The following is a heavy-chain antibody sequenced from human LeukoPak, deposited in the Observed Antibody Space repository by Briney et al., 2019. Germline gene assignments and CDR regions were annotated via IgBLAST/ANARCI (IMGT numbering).Heavy chain of an antibody. CDR1: GGSISSYY. Sequence: PSETLSLTCTVSGGSISSYYWSWIRQPPGKGLEWIGYIYYSGSTNYNPSLKSRVTISVDTSKNQFSLKLRSVTAADTAVYYCARVLPETLAYCGGDCYIDQAAFDIWGQGTMVTVSS. CDR2: IYYSGST. V-gene: IGHV4-59*08. J-gene: IGHJ3*02. CDR3: ARVLPETLAYCGGDCYIDQAAFDI. D-gene: IGHD2-21*02.